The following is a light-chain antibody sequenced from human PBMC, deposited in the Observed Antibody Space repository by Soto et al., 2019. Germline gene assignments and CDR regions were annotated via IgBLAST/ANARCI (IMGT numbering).Light chain of an antibody. Sequence: DIQMTQSPSSLSASVGDRVTITCRATQDIGRYVAWFQQRPGRALKSLIFAASSLQSGVPSKFSGSGSGTDFTLTISGLQPVDFATYYCLQYYSFPWTFGQGTKVDI. CDR1: QDIGRY. V-gene: IGKV1-16*02. CDR2: AAS. J-gene: IGKJ1*01. CDR3: LQYYSFPWT.